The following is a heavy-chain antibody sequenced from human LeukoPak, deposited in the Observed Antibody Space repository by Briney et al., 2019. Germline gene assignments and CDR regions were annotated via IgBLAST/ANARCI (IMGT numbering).Heavy chain of an antibody. V-gene: IGHV4-61*01. CDR2: ISYSGST. D-gene: IGHD3-16*01. Sequence: PSETLSLTCTVSGGSISSSSHYWSWIRQPPGKGLEWIGYISYSGSTNYIPSLRSRVTISLDTSQNQFSLKLSSVTAADTAVYYCAGDESASSAFDIWGQGTLVTVSS. J-gene: IGHJ3*02. CDR1: GGSISSSSHY. CDR3: AGDESASSAFDI.